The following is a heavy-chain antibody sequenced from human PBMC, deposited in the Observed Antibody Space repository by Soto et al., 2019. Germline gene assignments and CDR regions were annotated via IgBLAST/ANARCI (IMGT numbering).Heavy chain of an antibody. CDR3: ARDRRITIFGVVTETYFDY. D-gene: IGHD3-3*01. Sequence: QVQLQESGPGLVKPSQTLSLTCTVSGGSISSGGYYWSWIRQHPGKGLEWIGYIYYSGSTYYNPSLKSRVTISVDTSKNQFSLKLSSVNAADTAVYYCARDRRITIFGVVTETYFDYWGQGTLVTVSS. CDR2: IYYSGST. V-gene: IGHV4-31*03. J-gene: IGHJ4*02. CDR1: GGSISSGGYY.